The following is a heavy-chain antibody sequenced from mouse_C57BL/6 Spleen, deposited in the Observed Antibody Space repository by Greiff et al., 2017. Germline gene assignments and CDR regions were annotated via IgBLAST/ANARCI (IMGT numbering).Heavy chain of an antibody. CDR3: AREENWEGYWYFDV. CDR1: GYTFTSYW. D-gene: IGHD4-1*01. V-gene: IGHV1-53*01. CDR2: INPSNGGT. Sequence: VQLQQPGTELVKPGASVKLSCKASGYTFTSYWMHWVKQRPGQGLEWIGNINPSNGGTNYNEKFKSKATLTADKSSSTAYMQLSSLTSEDSAVYYCAREENWEGYWYFDVWGTGTTVTVSS. J-gene: IGHJ1*03.